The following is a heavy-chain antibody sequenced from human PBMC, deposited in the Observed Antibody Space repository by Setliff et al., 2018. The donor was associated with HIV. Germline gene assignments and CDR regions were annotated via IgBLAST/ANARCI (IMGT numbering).Heavy chain of an antibody. D-gene: IGHD3-22*01. J-gene: IGHJ4*02. CDR1: GYTFTGYY. V-gene: IGHV1-2*02. CDR2: INPNNGGT. CDR3: ARGMDYYDTSGYYQYYFDY. Sequence: ASVKVSCKASGYTFTGYYMHWVRQAPGQGLEWMGWINPNNGGTNYAQKFQGRVTMTRDTSISTAYMELSGLRSEDTAVYYCARGMDYYDTSGYYQYYFDYWGQGTLVTVSS.